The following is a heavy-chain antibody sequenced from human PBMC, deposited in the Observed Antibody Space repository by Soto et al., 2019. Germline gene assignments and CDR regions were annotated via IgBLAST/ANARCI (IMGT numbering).Heavy chain of an antibody. CDR3: AKGLAYYDFWSGYSDFDY. CDR2: ISYDGSNK. D-gene: IGHD3-3*01. Sequence: GSLRLSCAASGFTFSSYGMHWVRQAPGKGLEWVAVISYDGSNKYYADSVKGRFTISRDNSKNTLYLQMNSLRAEDTAVYYCAKGLAYYDFWSGYSDFDYWGQGTLVTVSS. CDR1: GFTFSSYG. V-gene: IGHV3-30*18. J-gene: IGHJ4*02.